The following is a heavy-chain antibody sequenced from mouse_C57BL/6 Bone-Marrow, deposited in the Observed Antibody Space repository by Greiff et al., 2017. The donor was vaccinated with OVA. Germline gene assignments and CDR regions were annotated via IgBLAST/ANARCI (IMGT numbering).Heavy chain of an antibody. V-gene: IGHV1-81*01. CDR1: GYTFTRYG. D-gene: IGHD4-1*01. J-gene: IGHJ2*01. CDR3: ATKTGPFDY. Sequence: QVHVKQSGAELARPGASVKLSCKASGYTFTRYGISWVKQRTGQGLEWIGEIYPRSGNTYYNEKFKGKATLTADKSSSTAYMELRSLTSEDSAVYFCATKTGPFDYWGQGTTLTVSS. CDR2: IYPRSGNT.